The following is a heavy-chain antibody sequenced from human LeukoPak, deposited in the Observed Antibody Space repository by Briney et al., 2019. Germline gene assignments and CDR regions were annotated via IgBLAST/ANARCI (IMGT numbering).Heavy chain of an antibody. CDR3: ARAVGRSSSWSPIPGGDFDY. CDR1: GFTFSSYE. CDR2: ISSSGSTI. D-gene: IGHD6-13*01. J-gene: IGHJ4*02. V-gene: IGHV3-48*03. Sequence: GGFLRLSRAASGFTFSSYEMNWVRQAPGKGLEWVSYISSSGSTIYYADSVKGRFTISRDNAKNSLYLQMNSLRAEDTAVYYCARAVGRSSSWSPIPGGDFDYWGQGTLVTVSS.